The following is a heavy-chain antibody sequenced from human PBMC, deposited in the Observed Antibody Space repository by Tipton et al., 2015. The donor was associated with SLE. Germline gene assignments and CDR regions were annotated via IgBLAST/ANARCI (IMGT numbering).Heavy chain of an antibody. Sequence: SLRLSCAASGFTFSIYAMHWVRQAPGKGLEWVAVISYDGSNKYYADSVKGRFTISRDNSKNTLYLQMNCLRAEDTAVYYCASALLVSLDYWGQGTLVTVSS. J-gene: IGHJ4*02. CDR1: GFTFSIYA. V-gene: IGHV3-30*04. CDR2: ISYDGSNK. D-gene: IGHD4-23*01. CDR3: ASALLVSLDY.